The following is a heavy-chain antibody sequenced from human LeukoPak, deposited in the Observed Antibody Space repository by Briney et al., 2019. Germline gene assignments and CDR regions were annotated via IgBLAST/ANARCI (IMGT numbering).Heavy chain of an antibody. V-gene: IGHV3-66*01. J-gene: IGHJ3*02. D-gene: IGHD2-2*01. Sequence: GGSLRLSCAASGFTVCSNYMSWVRQAPGKGLEWVSVIYSGGSTYYADSEKGSFTISRNNSKNTLYLQMNSLIAEDTAVYYCARGDLGYCSSTSSYDAFDIWGQGTMVTVSS. CDR3: ARGDLGYCSSTSSYDAFDI. CDR2: IYSGGST. CDR1: GFTVCSNY.